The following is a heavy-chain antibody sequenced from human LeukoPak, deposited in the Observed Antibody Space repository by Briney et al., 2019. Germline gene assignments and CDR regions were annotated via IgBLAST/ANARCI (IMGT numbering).Heavy chain of an antibody. CDR1: GFTFSNYW. J-gene: IGHJ6*03. CDR3: ARDNHYYESSGHYYYMDV. Sequence: GGSLRLSCAASGFTFSNYWMSWVRQAPGKGLEWVANIKQDRSEKYYVDSVKGRFTISRDNAKNSLYLQMNSLRAEDTAVYYCARDNHYYESSGHYYYMDVWGKGTTVTVSS. D-gene: IGHD3-22*01. CDR2: IKQDRSEK. V-gene: IGHV3-7*01.